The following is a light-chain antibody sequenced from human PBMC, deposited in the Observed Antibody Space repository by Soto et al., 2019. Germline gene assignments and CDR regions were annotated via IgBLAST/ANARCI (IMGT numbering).Light chain of an antibody. CDR3: QQRSNWPPIT. Sequence: EILLIPSPSTLALCPVAIATLSCTASRSVSSYLAWYQQKPGQAPRLLIYDASNRATGIPARFSGSGSGTDFTLTISSLEPEDFAVYYCQQRSNWPPITFGQGTRLEIK. J-gene: IGKJ5*01. CDR2: DAS. CDR1: RSVSSY. V-gene: IGKV3-11*01.